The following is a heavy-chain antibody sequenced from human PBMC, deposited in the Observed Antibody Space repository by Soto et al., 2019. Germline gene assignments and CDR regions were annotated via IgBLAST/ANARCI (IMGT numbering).Heavy chain of an antibody. Sequence: SETLSLTCTVSGGSISSYYWSWIRQPPGKGLEWIGYIYYSGSTNYNPSLESRVTISVDTSKNHFSLKLNSVTAADTAVYYCARVRGASGWAYLDYWGQGTLVTVSS. J-gene: IGHJ4*02. CDR1: GGSISSYY. CDR3: ARVRGASGWAYLDY. V-gene: IGHV4-59*01. CDR2: IYYSGST. D-gene: IGHD6-19*01.